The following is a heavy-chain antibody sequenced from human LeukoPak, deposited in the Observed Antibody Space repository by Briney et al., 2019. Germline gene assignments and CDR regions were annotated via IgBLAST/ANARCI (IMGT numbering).Heavy chain of an antibody. CDR3: ARGADIVVVPADHFDY. Sequence: SETLSLTCAVYGGSFSGSYWCWIRERLGKGLEWIGEINHSGRTNCNPTLKSPVTIDLETSKNQCSLKLSSVTAADTAVYYRARGADIVVVPADHFDYWGQGTLVTVSP. D-gene: IGHD2-2*01. CDR1: GGSFSGSY. J-gene: IGHJ4*02. CDR2: INHSGRT. V-gene: IGHV4-34*01.